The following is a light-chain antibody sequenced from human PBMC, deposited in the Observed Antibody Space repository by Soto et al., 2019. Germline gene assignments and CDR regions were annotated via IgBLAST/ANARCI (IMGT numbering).Light chain of an antibody. Sequence: QSALAQPASVSGSPGQSITISCTGTSSDVGGYSYVSWYQQHPGKAPKLMIYEVSNRPSGVSNGFSGSKSGNTASLTISGLQAEDEADYYCSSYTSSSIDYVFGTGTKVTVL. CDR3: SSYTSSSIDYV. CDR1: SSDVGGYSY. J-gene: IGLJ1*01. CDR2: EVS. V-gene: IGLV2-14*01.